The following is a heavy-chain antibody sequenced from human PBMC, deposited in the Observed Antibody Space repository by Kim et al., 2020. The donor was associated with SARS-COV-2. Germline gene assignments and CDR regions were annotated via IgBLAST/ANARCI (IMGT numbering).Heavy chain of an antibody. J-gene: IGHJ6*02. D-gene: IGHD4-4*01. CDR2: ISYDGSNK. CDR3: ARVMTTLTTYYYGMDV. V-gene: IGHV3-30-3*01. CDR1: GFTFSSYA. Sequence: GGSLRLSCAASGFTFSSYAMHWVRQAPGKGLEWVAVISYDGSNKYYADSVKGRFTISRDNSKNTLYLQMNSLRAEDTAVYYCARVMTTLTTYYYGMDVWGQGTEGTVSS.